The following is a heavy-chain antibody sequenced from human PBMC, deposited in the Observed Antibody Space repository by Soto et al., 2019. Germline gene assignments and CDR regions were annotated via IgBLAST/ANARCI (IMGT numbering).Heavy chain of an antibody. D-gene: IGHD6-13*01. CDR1: GFTFDDYA. J-gene: IGHJ4*02. V-gene: IGHV3-9*01. CDR3: AKSTMAAAGTGHFDY. CDR2: ISWNSGSI. Sequence: LRLSCAASGFTFDDYAMHWVRQAPGKGLEWVSGISWNSGSIGYADSVKGRFTISRDNAKNSLYLQMNSLRAEDTALYYCAKSTMAAAGTGHFDYWGQGTLVTVSS.